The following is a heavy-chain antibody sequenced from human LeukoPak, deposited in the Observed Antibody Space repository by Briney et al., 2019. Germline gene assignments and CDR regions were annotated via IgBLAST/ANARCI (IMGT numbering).Heavy chain of an antibody. CDR2: IYYSGNT. J-gene: IGHJ4*02. Sequence: SQTLSPTCTVAGGSISSGDYYWSWIRQPPGKGLEWIGYIYYSGNTYYNASLKSRVIISVDTSKNQFSLKLSSVTAADTAVYYCARRTLTTRGYYFDYWGQGTLVTVSS. CDR1: GGSISSGDYY. CDR3: ARRTLTTRGYYFDY. D-gene: IGHD4-17*01. V-gene: IGHV4-30-4*01.